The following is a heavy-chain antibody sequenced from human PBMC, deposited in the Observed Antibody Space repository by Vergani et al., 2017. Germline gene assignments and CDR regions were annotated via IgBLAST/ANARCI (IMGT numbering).Heavy chain of an antibody. CDR3: ASGKYYSDSTSHFRGRYFDV. CDR2: IYNSGNG. D-gene: IGHD3-16*01. Sequence: QMQLQESCPGLVKASETLSLTCTVSGDSIISRSYYWGWIRQPPGKGLEWIGRIYNSGNGDSSSSLKSRFTISADTSKNQFSLRLTSVTAADTAVYYCASGKYYSDSTSHFRGRYFDVWVRGTLVTVPS. J-gene: IGHJ2*01. CDR1: GDSIISRSYY. V-gene: IGHV4-39*01.